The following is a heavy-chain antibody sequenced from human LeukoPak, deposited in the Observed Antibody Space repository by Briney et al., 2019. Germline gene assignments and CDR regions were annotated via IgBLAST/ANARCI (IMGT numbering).Heavy chain of an antibody. V-gene: IGHV3-48*01. J-gene: IGHJ4*02. CDR1: GFTFSSYS. Sequence: GGSLRLSCAASGFTFSSYSMNWVRQAPGKGLEWVSYISSSSSTIYYADSVKGRFTISRDNAKNSLYLQMNSLRAEDTAVYYCARDDAYGDYWGQGTLVTVSP. CDR3: ARDDAYGDY. D-gene: IGHD2-8*01. CDR2: ISSSSSTI.